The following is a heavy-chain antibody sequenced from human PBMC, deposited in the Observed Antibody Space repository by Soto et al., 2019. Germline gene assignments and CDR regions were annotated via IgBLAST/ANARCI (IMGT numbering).Heavy chain of an antibody. J-gene: IGHJ3*02. D-gene: IGHD3-22*01. Sequence: PGDSLKISCKGSGYRFTSYWISWVRQMPGKGLEWMGKIDSSDSYTNYSPSLQGHVTISVDKSATTAYLQWGSLRASDTAMYYCAGHSPYSSAGAFEIWGQGTLVTVSS. CDR2: IDSSDSYT. V-gene: IGHV5-10-1*01. CDR1: GYRFTSYW. CDR3: AGHSPYSSAGAFEI.